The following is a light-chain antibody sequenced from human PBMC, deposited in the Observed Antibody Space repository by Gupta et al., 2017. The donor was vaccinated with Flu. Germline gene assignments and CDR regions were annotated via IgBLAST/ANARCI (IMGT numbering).Light chain of an antibody. CDR2: YAS. Sequence: FQSVTPKRKVTITCRASQTNGRNIHWYQQQTGQYPKNLIMYASQSFSGGPSRWSSSRFGTKVFPPINGLEAEDASTYYCLQCAFIKRTFGQGTKLEIK. V-gene: IGKV6-21*01. CDR3: LQCAFIKRT. J-gene: IGKJ1*01. CDR1: QTNGRN.